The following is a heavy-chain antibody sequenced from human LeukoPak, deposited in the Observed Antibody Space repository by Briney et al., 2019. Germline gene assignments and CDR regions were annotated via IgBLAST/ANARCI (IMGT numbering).Heavy chain of an antibody. Sequence: PSETLSLTCTVSGGSISSYYWSWIRQPPGKGLEWIGYIYYSGSTNYNSSLKSRVTISVDTSKNQFSLKLSSVTAADTAVYYCARQGVMVRGDNWFDPWGQGTLVTVSS. CDR2: IYYSGST. CDR3: ARQGVMVRGDNWFDP. CDR1: GGSISSYY. V-gene: IGHV4-59*08. D-gene: IGHD3-10*01. J-gene: IGHJ5*02.